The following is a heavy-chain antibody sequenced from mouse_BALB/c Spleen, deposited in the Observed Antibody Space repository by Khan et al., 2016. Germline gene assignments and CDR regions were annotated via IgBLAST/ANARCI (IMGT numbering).Heavy chain of an antibody. CDR1: GYSITSGYY. J-gene: IGHJ3*01. CDR2: ISYDGSN. D-gene: IGHD2-1*01. V-gene: IGHV3-6*02. Sequence: EVQLQESGPGLVKPSQSLSLTCSVTGYSITSGYYWNWIRQFPGNKLEWMGYISYDGSNNYNPSLKNRISVTRDPSKNQFFLKLHSVTTEDTATYYWVRGGLGLMVTQFAYWGQGTLVTVSA. CDR3: VRGGLGLMVTQFAY.